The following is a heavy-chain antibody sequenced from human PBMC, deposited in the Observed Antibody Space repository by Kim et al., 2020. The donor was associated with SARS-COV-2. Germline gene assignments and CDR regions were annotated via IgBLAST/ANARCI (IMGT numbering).Heavy chain of an antibody. J-gene: IGHJ5*02. CDR2: INGGNGNT. CDR3: ARGIFGALDP. Sequence: ASVKVSCRTSGYSFTTHNIHWVRQAPGQSLECMGWINGGNGNTIYSQKFRGRVTFTRDTSANIVFMEMSSLRSEDTAVYFCARGIFGALDPWGQGTLVTV. CDR1: GYSFTTHN. D-gene: IGHD3-3*01. V-gene: IGHV1-3*01.